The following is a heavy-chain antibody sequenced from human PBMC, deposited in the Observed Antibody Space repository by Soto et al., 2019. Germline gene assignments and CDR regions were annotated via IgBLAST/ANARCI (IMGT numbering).Heavy chain of an antibody. Sequence: VQLLESGGGLVQPGGSLRLSCTASGFTFSSFAMSWVRQAPGKGLEWVSSINIDGGATNFADSVKGRFTISRDDSKNTLYLQMNSLRAEDTAVYYCAKNYYFDCWGQGTRVTVSS. J-gene: IGHJ4*02. CDR2: INIDGGAT. CDR1: GFTFSSFA. V-gene: IGHV3-23*01. CDR3: AKNYYFDC.